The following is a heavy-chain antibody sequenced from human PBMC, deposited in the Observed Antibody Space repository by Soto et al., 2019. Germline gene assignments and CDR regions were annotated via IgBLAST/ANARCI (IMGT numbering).Heavy chain of an antibody. CDR1: GGTFSSYT. V-gene: IGHV1-69*02. D-gene: IGHD2-2*01. CDR2: IIPILGIA. J-gene: IGHJ5*02. CDR3: ARGGIVVVPAAYSGFDH. Sequence: QVQLVQSGAEVKKPGSSVKVSCKASGGTFSSYTISWVRQAPGQGLEWMGRIIPILGIANYAQKFQGRVTITADKSTSTAYMELSSLRSEDTAVYYCARGGIVVVPAAYSGFDHWGQGTLVTVSS.